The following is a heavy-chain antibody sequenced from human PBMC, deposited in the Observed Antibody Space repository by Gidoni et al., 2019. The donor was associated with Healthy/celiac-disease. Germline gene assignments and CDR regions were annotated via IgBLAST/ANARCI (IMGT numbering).Heavy chain of an antibody. V-gene: IGHV4-38-2*02. Sequence: QVQLQESGPGLVKPSETLSLTCAVSGYSISSGYYWGWIRQPPGKGLEWIGSIYHSVSTYYNPSLKSRVTISVDTSKNQFSLKLSSVTAADTAVYYCARDFPPRTEAYWGQGTLVTVSS. CDR3: ARDFPPRTEAY. CDR2: IYHSVST. D-gene: IGHD1-1*01. CDR1: GYSISSGYY. J-gene: IGHJ4*02.